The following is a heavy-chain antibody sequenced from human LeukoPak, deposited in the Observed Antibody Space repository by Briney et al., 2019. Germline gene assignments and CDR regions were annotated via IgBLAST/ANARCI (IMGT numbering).Heavy chain of an antibody. CDR3: ARDLSGHYYDTRDAFDI. D-gene: IGHD3-22*01. CDR2: IHSGGST. J-gene: IGHJ3*02. Sequence: SETLSLTCTVSSVSISRYYWSWIRQPPGKGLEWIGYIHSGGSTNYNTSLKSRVTISVDTSKNQFPLKLNSVTAADTAVYYCARDLSGHYYDTRDAFDIWGQGTMVTVSS. CDR1: SVSISRYY. V-gene: IGHV4-4*08.